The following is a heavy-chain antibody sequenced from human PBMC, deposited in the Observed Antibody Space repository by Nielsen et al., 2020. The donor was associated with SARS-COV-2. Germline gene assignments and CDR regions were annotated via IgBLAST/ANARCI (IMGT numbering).Heavy chain of an antibody. J-gene: IGHJ5*02. CDR1: GGSISSSSYY. Sequence: SETLSLTCTVSGGSISSSSYYWGWIRQPPGKGLEWIGSIYYSGSTYYNPSLKSRVTISVDTSKNQFSLKLSSVTAADTAVYYCARIAPITIFGVVSWFDPWGQGTLVTVSS. CDR3: ARIAPITIFGVVSWFDP. D-gene: IGHD3-3*01. CDR2: IYYSGST. V-gene: IGHV4-39*07.